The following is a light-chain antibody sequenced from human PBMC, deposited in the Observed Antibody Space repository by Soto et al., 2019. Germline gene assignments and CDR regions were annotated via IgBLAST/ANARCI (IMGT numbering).Light chain of an antibody. CDR2: GAS. Sequence: SRASQGIRRWLAWYQQRPGKAPKVLIYGASSLESGVPSRFSGSGSGTEFTLTISSLQPDDFATYYCQQDDNCTSTFGQGTNVDIK. CDR3: QQDDNCTST. CDR1: QGIRRW. V-gene: IGKV1-5*01. J-gene: IGKJ1*01.